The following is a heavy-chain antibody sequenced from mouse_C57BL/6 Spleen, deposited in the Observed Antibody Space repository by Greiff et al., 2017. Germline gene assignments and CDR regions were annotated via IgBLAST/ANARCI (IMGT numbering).Heavy chain of an antibody. D-gene: IGHD2-4*01. Sequence: EVQLVESGGGLVKPGGSLKLSCAASGFTFSSYAMSWVRQTPEKRLEWVATISAGGSYTYYPDNVKGRFTISRDNAKNNLYLQMSHLKSEDTARYYCAREDDYDGTWFAYWGQGTLVTVSA. CDR2: ISAGGSYT. V-gene: IGHV5-4*01. J-gene: IGHJ3*01. CDR3: AREDDYDGTWFAY. CDR1: GFTFSSYA.